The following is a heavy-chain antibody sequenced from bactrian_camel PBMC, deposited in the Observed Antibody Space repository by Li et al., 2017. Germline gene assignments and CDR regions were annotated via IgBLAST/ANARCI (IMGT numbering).Heavy chain of an antibody. CDR3: AAHPDWCSGWGPFRY. CDR2: IDWHDAP. D-gene: IGHD5*01. J-gene: IGHJ6*01. CDR1: GFPISSAR. Sequence: HVQLVESGGGSVQAGGSLELSCSASGFPISSARLGWFRQAPGKERERVARIDWHDAPTYEDSVKGRFTISRDNARNSLYLQMNSLKPEDTAIYYCAAHPDWCSGWGPFRYWGQGTQVTVS. V-gene: IGHV3S9*01.